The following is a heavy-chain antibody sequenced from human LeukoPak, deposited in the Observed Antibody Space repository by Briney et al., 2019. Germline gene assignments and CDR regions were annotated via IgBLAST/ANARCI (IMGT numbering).Heavy chain of an antibody. V-gene: IGHV4-39*01. CDR2: IYYSGST. CDR1: GGSISSSSYY. D-gene: IGHD3-3*01. J-gene: IGHJ4*02. Sequence: SETLSLTCTVSGGSISSSSYYWGWIRQPPGKGLVWIGSIYYSGSTYYNPSLKSRVTISVDTSKNQFSLKLSSVTAADTAVYYCARLKIRFLEWLPEFGYWGQGTLVTVSS. CDR3: ARLKIRFLEWLPEFGY.